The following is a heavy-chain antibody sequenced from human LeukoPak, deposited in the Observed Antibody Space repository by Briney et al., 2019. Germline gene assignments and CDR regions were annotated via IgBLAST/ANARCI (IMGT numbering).Heavy chain of an antibody. CDR1: GGTFSSYA. V-gene: IGHV1-69*05. Sequence: ASVKVSCKASGGTFSSYAISWVRQAPGQGLEWMGRIIPIFGTANSAQKFQGRVTITTDESTSTAYTELSSLRSEDTAVYYCAREYYYDSSGYYYEEAHFDYWGQGTLVTVSS. CDR2: IIPIFGTA. D-gene: IGHD3-22*01. J-gene: IGHJ4*02. CDR3: AREYYYDSSGYYYEEAHFDY.